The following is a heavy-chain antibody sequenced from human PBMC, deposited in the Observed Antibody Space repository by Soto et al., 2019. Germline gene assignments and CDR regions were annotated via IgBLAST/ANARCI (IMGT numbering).Heavy chain of an antibody. J-gene: IGHJ3*02. Sequence: PGGSLRLSCAASGFTFSSYAMHWVRQAPGKGLEWVAVISYDGSNKYYADSVKGRFTISRDNSKNTLYLQMNSLRAEDTAVYYCARDQEDYYDSSGYPDAFDIWGQGTMVTVSS. CDR3: ARDQEDYYDSSGYPDAFDI. CDR1: GFTFSSYA. CDR2: ISYDGSNK. V-gene: IGHV3-30-3*01. D-gene: IGHD3-22*01.